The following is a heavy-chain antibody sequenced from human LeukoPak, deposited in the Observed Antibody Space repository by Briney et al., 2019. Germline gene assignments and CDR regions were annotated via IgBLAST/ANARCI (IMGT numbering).Heavy chain of an antibody. Sequence: PSETLSLTSPVYSGSMSSSGYYWGWIRQPPGKGPEWIGSIYFTGSTYYNPSLKSRVTISVDTSNNHFSRKLSSVTAADSAVYYCARRGYNYNSLYFDFWGQGTLVTVSS. V-gene: IGHV4-39*01. J-gene: IGHJ4*02. D-gene: IGHD5-18*01. CDR2: IYFTGST. CDR1: SGSMSSSGYY. CDR3: ARRGYNYNSLYFDF.